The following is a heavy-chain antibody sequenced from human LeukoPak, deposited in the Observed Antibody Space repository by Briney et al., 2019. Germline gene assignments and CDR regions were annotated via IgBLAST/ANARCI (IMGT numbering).Heavy chain of an antibody. CDR3: AKNHVTVPNGDWFGP. Sequence: GGSLRLSCAASGFTFSSYWMSWVRQAPGKGLEWVANIKWDGIETYYVDSVKGRFAISRNNAKNSLYLQMNNLRDEDTAVYYCAKNHVTVPNGDWFGPWGQGTLVTVSS. D-gene: IGHD4-11*01. V-gene: IGHV3-7*01. CDR2: IKWDGIET. CDR1: GFTFSSYW. J-gene: IGHJ5*02.